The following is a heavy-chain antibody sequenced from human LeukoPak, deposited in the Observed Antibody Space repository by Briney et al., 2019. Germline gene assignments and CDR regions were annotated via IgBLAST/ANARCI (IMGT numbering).Heavy chain of an antibody. CDR1: GYTFTGYY. D-gene: IGHD2-21*01. J-gene: IGHJ4*02. CDR3: ARARIVVVIWAPNFDY. Sequence: ASVKVSCKASGYTFTGYYMHWVRQAPGQGLEWMGWINPNSGGTNYAQKFQGRVTMTRDTSISTAYMELSRLRSDDTAVYYCARARIVVVIWAPNFDYWGQGTLVTVSS. CDR2: INPNSGGT. V-gene: IGHV1-2*02.